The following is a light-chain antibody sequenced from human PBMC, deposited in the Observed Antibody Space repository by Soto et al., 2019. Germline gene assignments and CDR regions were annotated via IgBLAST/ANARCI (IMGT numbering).Light chain of an antibody. CDR3: QVWDLSSDHMV. J-gene: IGLJ2*01. CDR2: DDS. CDR1: NIGDKS. V-gene: IGLV3-21*02. Sequence: SYELTQPPSVSAAPGQTARITCGGNNIGDKSVHWYQQKPGQAPVLVVYDDSDRPSGIPERITGSNSGNTATLTISRVEAGDEADYHCQVWDLSSDHMVIGGGTKVTVL.